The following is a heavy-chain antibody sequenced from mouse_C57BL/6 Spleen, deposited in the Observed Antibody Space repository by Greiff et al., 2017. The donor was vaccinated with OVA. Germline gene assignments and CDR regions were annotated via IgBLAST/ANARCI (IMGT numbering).Heavy chain of an antibody. CDR3: ARSKDGYYGFDY. V-gene: IGHV1-82*01. J-gene: IGHJ2*01. D-gene: IGHD2-3*01. Sequence: VKLMESGPELVKPGASVKISCKASGYAFSSSWMNWVKQRPGKGLEWIGRIYPGDGDTNYNGKFKGKATLTADKSSSTAYMQLSSLTSEDSAVYFCARSKDGYYGFDYWGQGTTLTVSS. CDR1: GYAFSSSW. CDR2: IYPGDGDT.